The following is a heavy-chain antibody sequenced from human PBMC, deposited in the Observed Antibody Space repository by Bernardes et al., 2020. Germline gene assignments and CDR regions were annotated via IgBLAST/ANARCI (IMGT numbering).Heavy chain of an antibody. Sequence: PQTLSLTCTVSGYSISSSYYSGCIRQPPGAGLELIGTFSPSESSYYHPSLKSRVTISVDTSKNQFSLMLSSVTAADTALYYCARVSVLGSSRQPYYYYGMDVWGQGTTVTVS. CDR3: ARVSVLGSSRQPYYYYGMDV. CDR2: FSPSESS. CDR1: GYSISSSYY. D-gene: IGHD6-13*01. V-gene: IGHV4-38-2*02. J-gene: IGHJ6*02.